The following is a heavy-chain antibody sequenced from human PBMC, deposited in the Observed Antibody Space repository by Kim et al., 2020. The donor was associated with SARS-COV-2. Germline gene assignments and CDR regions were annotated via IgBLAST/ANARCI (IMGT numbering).Heavy chain of an antibody. CDR1: GYTFTSYD. D-gene: IGHD4-4*01. CDR3: AGGPHLYSNYVGVVDNWFDA. J-gene: IGHJ5*02. CDR2: MNPNSGNT. V-gene: IGHV1-8*01. Sequence: ASVKVSCKASGYTFTSYDINWVRQATGQGLEWMGWMNPNSGNTGYAQKFQGRVTMTRNTSISTAYMELSSLRSEDTAVYYCAGGPHLYSNYVGVVDNWFDAWGQGTLVTVSS.